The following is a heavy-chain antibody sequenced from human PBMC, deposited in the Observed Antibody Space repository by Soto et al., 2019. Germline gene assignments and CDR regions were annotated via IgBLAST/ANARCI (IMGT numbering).Heavy chain of an antibody. CDR3: STDGLNYGPFDY. D-gene: IGHD1-7*01. J-gene: IGHJ4*02. CDR1: GFTFSDAW. V-gene: IGHV3-15*01. Sequence: GVSRRLSWAASGFTFSDAWRTWLRQTPGRGLEWVGRIKNKRSDEATDYAAAVKGRFIISRYDSKNTLYLQMHSLTTEDTAVYYCSTDGLNYGPFDYWGQGTLVTVSS. CDR2: IKNKRSDEAT.